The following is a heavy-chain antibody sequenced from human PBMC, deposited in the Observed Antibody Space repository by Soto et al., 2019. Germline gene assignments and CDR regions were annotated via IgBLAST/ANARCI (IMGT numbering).Heavy chain of an antibody. Sequence: LSPTCSVSGGSISSGGYSWSWIRQPPGKGLEWIGYTYYSGNTYYNPSLKSRVTISVDGSQNQFSLELRSVTAADTAVYFCARALNSGDSCDYWGQGTLVTVSS. V-gene: IGHV4-30-2*01. D-gene: IGHD4-17*01. CDR3: ARALNSGDSCDY. CDR2: TYYSGNT. CDR1: GGSISSGGYS. J-gene: IGHJ4*02.